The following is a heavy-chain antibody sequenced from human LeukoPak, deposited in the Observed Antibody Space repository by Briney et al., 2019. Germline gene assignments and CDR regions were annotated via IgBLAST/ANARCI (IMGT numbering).Heavy chain of an antibody. V-gene: IGHV3-66*01. D-gene: IGHD3-10*01. J-gene: IGHJ4*02. CDR3: ARAPGGYYEGNYFDY. CDR2: IYSGGST. CDR1: GFTVSSNY. Sequence: PGGSLRLSCADSGFTVSSNYMRWVRQAPGKGLEWVSVIYSGGSTHYADSVKGRFTISRDNAKNSLYLQMNSLRAEDTALYYCARAPGGYYEGNYFDYWGQGILVTVSS.